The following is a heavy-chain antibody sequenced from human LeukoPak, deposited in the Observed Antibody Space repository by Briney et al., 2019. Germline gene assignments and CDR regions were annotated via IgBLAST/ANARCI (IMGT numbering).Heavy chain of an antibody. CDR2: INTDGRDT. J-gene: IGHJ5*02. CDR1: GFTFGSYW. Sequence: PGGSLRLSCAASGFTFGSYWMHWVRQAPGKGLLWVSGINTDGRDTRYADSVKGRFTSSRDNAKNTLYLQMNSLRGDDTAVYYCAKDGDNGHVAANDPNWFDPWGQGTLVTVSS. V-gene: IGHV3-74*01. CDR3: AKDGDNGHVAANDPNWFDP. D-gene: IGHD6-13*01.